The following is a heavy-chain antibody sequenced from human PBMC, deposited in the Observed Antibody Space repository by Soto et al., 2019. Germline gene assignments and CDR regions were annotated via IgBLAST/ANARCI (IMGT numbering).Heavy chain of an antibody. CDR2: INHSGST. CDR1: GGSISGYY. J-gene: IGHJ5*02. V-gene: IGHV4-34*01. CDR3: ARGAPRVTTSSWFDP. D-gene: IGHD4-4*01. Sequence: PSETLSLTCAVYGGSISGYYWSWIRQPPGKGLEWIGEINHSGSTNYNPSLKSRVTISVDTSKNQFSLKLSSVTAADTAVYYCARGAPRVTTSSWFDPWGQGTLVTVSS.